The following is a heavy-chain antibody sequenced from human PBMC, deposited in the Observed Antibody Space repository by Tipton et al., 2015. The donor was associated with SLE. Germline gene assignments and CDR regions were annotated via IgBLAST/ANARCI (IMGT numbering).Heavy chain of an antibody. CDR3: AREKPGSYDYYMDV. CDR1: GGSFSRYH. V-gene: IGHV4-34*01. J-gene: IGHJ6*03. Sequence: TLSLTCAVYGGSFSRYHWRWVRQPPGKGLSWIGEINHRGSTNYNPSLKSRVTISVDTSKNQFSLKLSSVTAADTAVYYCAREKPGSYDYYMDVWGKRATVPVSS. D-gene: IGHD5-12*01. CDR2: INHRGST.